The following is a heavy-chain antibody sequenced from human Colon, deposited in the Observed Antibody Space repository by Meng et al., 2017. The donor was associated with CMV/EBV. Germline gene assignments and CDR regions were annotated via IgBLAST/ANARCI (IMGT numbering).Heavy chain of an antibody. CDR3: ARGRGQQLVRRFDP. CDR1: GGPFNSNA. CDR2: LIPIFGTP. J-gene: IGHJ5*02. D-gene: IGHD6-6*01. Sequence: SVKVSCKMSGGPFNSNAISWVRQAPGQGLEWMGGLIPIFGTPKYAQKFQGRVTITADASTTTMYMELTSLTSDDTAVYYCARGRGQQLVRRFDPWGQGTLVTVSS. V-gene: IGHV1-69*13.